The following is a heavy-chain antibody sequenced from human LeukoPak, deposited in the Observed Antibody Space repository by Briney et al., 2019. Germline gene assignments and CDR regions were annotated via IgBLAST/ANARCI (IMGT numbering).Heavy chain of an antibody. CDR2: IISIGNAV. J-gene: IGHJ3*02. CDR3: ARAFLDGFDI. V-gene: IGHV3-11*04. D-gene: IGHD2/OR15-2a*01. Sequence: PGGSLRLSCTASGFTFSNYFMTWIRQAPGKGLEWVSYIISIGNAVYHADSVKGRFTISRDNAKKSLYLQLTSLRAEDTAVYYCARAFLDGFDIWGQGKMVTVSS. CDR1: GFTFSNYF.